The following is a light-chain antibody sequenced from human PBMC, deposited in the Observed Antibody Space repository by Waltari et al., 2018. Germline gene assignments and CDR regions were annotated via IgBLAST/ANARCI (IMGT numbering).Light chain of an antibody. CDR2: RSY. CDR3: ATWDDSLNAWV. V-gene: IGLV1-47*01. CDR1: SSSIGAQS. Sequence: QSVLTQSPAASGPPGPRVTLSCSGSSSSIGAQSVYWDQQFPGTALRLLIYRSYQRPSGVPDRFSVSKSGTSASLAISGLRSEDEADYYCATWDDSLNAWVFGGGTRLTAL. J-gene: IGLJ3*02.